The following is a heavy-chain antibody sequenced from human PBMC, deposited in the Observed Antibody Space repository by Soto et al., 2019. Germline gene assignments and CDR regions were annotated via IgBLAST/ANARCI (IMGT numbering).Heavy chain of an antibody. CDR1: GGSISSGDYY. D-gene: IGHD3-10*01. J-gene: IGHJ4*02. CDR3: ATTRGLAVGGSFDY. CDR2: IYYSGST. Sequence: PSETLSLTCTVSGGSISSGDYYWSWIRQPPGKGLEWIGYIYYSGSTYYNPSLKSRVTISVDTSKNQFSLKLSSVTAADTAFYYCATTRGLAVGGSFDYWGQGMLVTVSS. V-gene: IGHV4-30-4*01.